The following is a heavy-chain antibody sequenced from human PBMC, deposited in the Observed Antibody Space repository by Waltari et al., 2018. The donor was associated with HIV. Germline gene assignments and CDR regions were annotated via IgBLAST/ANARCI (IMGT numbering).Heavy chain of an antibody. J-gene: IGHJ4*02. D-gene: IGHD3-9*01. CDR1: GDSISRGSYY. CDR2: MYVSGNT. Sequence: QVQLQESGRRLVKPSGTLSLSCTVSGDSISRGSYYWILVRQPAGEGLERVGLMYVSGNTNYSPSLQSRVTMSVDTSTNKFSLKMTSVTASDTAIYYCARATWAKTKAGWDRYFDKWGPGILVTVSS. CDR3: ARATWAKTKAGWDRYFDK. V-gene: IGHV4-61*02.